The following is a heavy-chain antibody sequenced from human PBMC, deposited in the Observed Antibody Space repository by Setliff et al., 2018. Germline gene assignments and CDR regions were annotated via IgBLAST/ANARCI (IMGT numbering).Heavy chain of an antibody. V-gene: IGHV3-11*01. J-gene: IGHJ4*02. CDR2: ISRGATTT. CDR3: AKRGHYSSSDGLSFDF. CDR1: GFIFSDYY. Sequence: PGGSLRLSCAASGFIFSDYYMSWIRQTPGKGLEWVAYISRGATTTYYTDSVKGRFTISRDDGKNSLYLQMNSLRAEDTAVYYCAKRGHYSSSDGLSFDFWGQGTQVTVSS. D-gene: IGHD6-6*01.